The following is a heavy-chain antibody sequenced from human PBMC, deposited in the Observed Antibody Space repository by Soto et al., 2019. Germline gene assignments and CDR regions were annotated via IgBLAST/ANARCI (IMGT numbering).Heavy chain of an antibody. J-gene: IGHJ6*02. CDR1: GYTFTSYG. V-gene: IGHV1-18*01. Sequence: QVRLVQSGAEVKKPGASVKVSCKASGYTFTSYGISWVRQAPGQGLEWMGWISAYNGNTNYAQKLQGRVTMTTDTSTSTAYMELRSLRSDDTAVYYCARVRNCISTSCYARGYYYYYGMDVWGQGTTVTVSS. CDR2: ISAYNGNT. D-gene: IGHD2-2*01. CDR3: ARVRNCISTSCYARGYYYYYGMDV.